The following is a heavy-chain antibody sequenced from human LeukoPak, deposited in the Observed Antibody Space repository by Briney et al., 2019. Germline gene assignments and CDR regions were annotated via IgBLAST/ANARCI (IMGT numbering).Heavy chain of an antibody. CDR2: ICSSSNYI. V-gene: IGHV3-21*01. CDR1: GFPFSSFN. J-gene: IGHJ3*02. D-gene: IGHD4/OR15-4a*01. Sequence: AGGSLRLSCAASGFPFSSFNMNWVRQAPGKGLEWVSSICSSSNYIYYADSVKGRFTISRDNAKNSLYLQMNSLRAEDTAVYYCARGTIAFDIWGQGTMVTVSS. CDR3: ARGTIAFDI.